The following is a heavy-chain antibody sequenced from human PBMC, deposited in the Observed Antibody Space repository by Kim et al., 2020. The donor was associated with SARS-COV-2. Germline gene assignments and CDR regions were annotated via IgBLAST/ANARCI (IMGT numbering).Heavy chain of an antibody. CDR2: ISYDGSNK. V-gene: IGHV3-30*04. J-gene: IGHJ6*02. Sequence: GSLRLSCAASGFTFSSYAMHWVRQAPGKGLEWVAVISYDGSNKYYADSVKGRFTISRDNSKNTLYLQMNSLRAEDTAVYYCARDMSHLTELFGVVIKPYYYYYGVDVWGQGTTVTVS. CDR3: ARDMSHLTELFGVVIKPYYYYYGVDV. CDR1: GFTFSSYA. D-gene: IGHD3-3*01.